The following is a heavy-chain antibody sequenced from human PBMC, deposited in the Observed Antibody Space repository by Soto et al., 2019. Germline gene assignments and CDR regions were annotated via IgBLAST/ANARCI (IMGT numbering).Heavy chain of an antibody. CDR2: MNPNSGNT. CDR1: GYALTRDV. V-gene: IGHV1-8*01. D-gene: IGHD3-3*01. J-gene: IGHJ6*02. CDR3: ARKLAKYYDFWSGQKNYGMDV. Sequence: ASVKVYCKGAGYALTRDVGDWGRQKNGQGPEWMGWMNPNSGNTGYAQKFQGRVTMTRNTSISTAYMELSSLRSEDTAVYYCARKLAKYYDFWSGQKNYGMDVWGQGTTVPVSS.